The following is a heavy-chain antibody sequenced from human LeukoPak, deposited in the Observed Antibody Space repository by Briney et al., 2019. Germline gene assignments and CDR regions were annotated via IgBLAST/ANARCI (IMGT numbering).Heavy chain of an antibody. CDR1: GGSVSGYY. CDR3: VRDSGYSSSWYLIDDDFDI. J-gene: IGHJ3*02. Sequence: KPSETLSLTCAVSGGSVSGYYWSWVQQFPGRRLEWIGYIHYSGRTNYNPSLKSRITLSLETSSNQISLELKSVTSADTALYYCVRDSGYSSSWYLIDDDFDIWGQGTMVIVSA. CDR2: IHYSGRT. V-gene: IGHV4-59*02. D-gene: IGHD6-13*01.